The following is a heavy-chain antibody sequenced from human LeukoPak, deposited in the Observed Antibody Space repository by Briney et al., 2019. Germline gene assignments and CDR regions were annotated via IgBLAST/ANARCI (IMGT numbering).Heavy chain of an antibody. CDR3: AKDYDYGGVNWFDP. CDR2: ISGSGGST. CDR1: GFTFSSYS. Sequence: GGSLRLSCAASGFTFSSYSMNWVRQAPGKGLEWVSAISGSGGSTYYADSVKGRFTISRDNSKNTLYLQMNSLRAEDTAVYYCAKDYDYGGVNWFDPWGQGTLVTVSS. J-gene: IGHJ5*02. V-gene: IGHV3-23*01. D-gene: IGHD4-23*01.